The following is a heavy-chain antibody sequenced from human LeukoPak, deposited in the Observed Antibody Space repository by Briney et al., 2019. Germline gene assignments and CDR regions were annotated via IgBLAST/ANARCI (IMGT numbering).Heavy chain of an antibody. Sequence: PGGSLRLSCAASGFTFSTSAMNWARQSPGKGLEWIAEILYTGDTNYNPSLRSRVTLSIDNSNNEASLKLASVTAADSAVYYCARAQRGCSANSCYLDPWGPGILVTVSS. V-gene: IGHV4-4*02. CDR2: ILYTGDT. J-gene: IGHJ5*02. CDR1: GFTFSTSAM. D-gene: IGHD2-15*01. CDR3: ARAQRGCSANSCYLDP.